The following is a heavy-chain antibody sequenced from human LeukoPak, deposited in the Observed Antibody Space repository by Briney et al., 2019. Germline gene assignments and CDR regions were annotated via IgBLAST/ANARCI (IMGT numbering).Heavy chain of an antibody. CDR3: ARRYYGPGSSFDY. D-gene: IGHD3-10*01. J-gene: IGHJ4*02. CDR2: IYYSGST. Sequence: SETLSLTCTVSGGSISSSSYYWGWIRQPPGKGLEWIGSIYYSGSTYYNPSLKSRVTISVDTSKNQFSLKLSSVTAADTAVYYCARRYYGPGSSFDYWGQGTLVTVSS. CDR1: GGSISSSSYY. V-gene: IGHV4-39*01.